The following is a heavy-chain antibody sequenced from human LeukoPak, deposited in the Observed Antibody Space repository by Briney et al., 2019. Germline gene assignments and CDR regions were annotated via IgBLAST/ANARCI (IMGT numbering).Heavy chain of an antibody. D-gene: IGHD3-3*01. Sequence: GGSLRLSCAASGFTFSGYAMSWVRQAPGKGLEWVSAISGSGGSTYYADSVKGRFTISRDNSKNTLYLQMNSLRAEDTAVYYCAKADDFWSGYYYYYGMDVWGQGTTVTVSS. J-gene: IGHJ6*02. CDR2: ISGSGGST. CDR1: GFTFSGYA. CDR3: AKADDFWSGYYYYYGMDV. V-gene: IGHV3-23*01.